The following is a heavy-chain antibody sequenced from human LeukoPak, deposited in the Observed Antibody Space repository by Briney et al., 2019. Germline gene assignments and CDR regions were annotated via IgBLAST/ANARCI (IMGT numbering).Heavy chain of an antibody. CDR2: INPNSGGT. Sequence: ASVKVSCKASGYTFTGYYMHWVRQAPGQGLEWMARINPNSGGTNYAQKFQGRVTMTRDTSISTAYMELSRLRSDDTAVYYCASARSGVVPAATNLYNWFDPWGQGTLVTVSS. J-gene: IGHJ5*02. CDR1: GYTFTGYY. D-gene: IGHD2-2*01. CDR3: ASARSGVVPAATNLYNWFDP. V-gene: IGHV1-2*06.